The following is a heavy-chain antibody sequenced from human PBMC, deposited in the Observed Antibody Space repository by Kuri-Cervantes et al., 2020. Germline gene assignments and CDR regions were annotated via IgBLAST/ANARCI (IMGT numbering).Heavy chain of an antibody. V-gene: IGHV4-34*01. J-gene: IGHJ4*02. Sequence: SETLSLTCAVYGGSFSGYYWSWIRQPPGKGLEWIGEINHSGSTNYNPSLKSRVTISVDTSKNQFSLKLSSVTAADTAVYYCARARSRDFFGAFLDYWGQGTRVTVSS. CDR2: INHSGST. CDR3: ARARSRDFFGAFLDY. D-gene: IGHD3-3*01. CDR1: GGSFSGYY.